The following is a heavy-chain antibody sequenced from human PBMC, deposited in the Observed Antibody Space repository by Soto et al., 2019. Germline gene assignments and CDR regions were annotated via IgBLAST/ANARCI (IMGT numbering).Heavy chain of an antibody. CDR2: IWYDGSNK. V-gene: IGHV3-33*01. CDR1: GXTFSSYG. J-gene: IGHJ4*02. Sequence: LRLSCAASGXTFSSYGMHWVRQAPGKGLEWVAVIWYDGSNKYYADSVKGRFTISRDNSKNTLYLQMNSLRAEETAVYYCARDRERKYFDYWGQGTLVTVS. CDR3: ARDRERKYFDY.